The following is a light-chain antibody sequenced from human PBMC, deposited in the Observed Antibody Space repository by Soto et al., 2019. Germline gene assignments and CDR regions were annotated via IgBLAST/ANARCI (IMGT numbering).Light chain of an antibody. Sequence: EIVLTQSPGTLSLSPGERATLSCRASQSVSSSYLAWYQQKPGQAPRLLIFGASSRATGIPDRFSGSGSGTYFTFTISRLVPEDFAVYYGHQYRSSLWTFGQGTKLEIK. CDR2: GAS. CDR3: HQYRSSLWT. J-gene: IGKJ1*01. V-gene: IGKV3-20*01. CDR1: QSVSSSY.